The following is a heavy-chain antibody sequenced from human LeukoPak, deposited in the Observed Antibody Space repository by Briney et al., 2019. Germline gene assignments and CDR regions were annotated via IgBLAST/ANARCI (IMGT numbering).Heavy chain of an antibody. Sequence: PGGSLSLSCATSGFTFDNYAMTWVRQAPGKGLEWVGFIRSRSYDETTDYAASVKDRFIISRDDSKRIAYLQMNSLTTEDTGMYYCARGYDWNYLHFWGQGVLVTVAS. V-gene: IGHV3-49*04. D-gene: IGHD1-7*01. CDR2: IRSRSYDETT. J-gene: IGHJ4*02. CDR1: GFTFDNYA. CDR3: ARGYDWNYLHF.